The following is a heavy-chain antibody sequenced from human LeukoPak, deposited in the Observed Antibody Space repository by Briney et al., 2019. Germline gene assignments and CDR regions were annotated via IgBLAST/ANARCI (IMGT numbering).Heavy chain of an antibody. CDR2: INHSGST. J-gene: IGHJ4*02. V-gene: IGHV4-34*01. Sequence: SETLSLTCTVSGGSITNYSWSWIRQPPGKGLEWIGEINHSGSTNYNPSLKSRVTISVDTSKNQFSLKLNSVTAADTAVFYCARGPHFYDTSDSFDFWGQGTLVTVSS. D-gene: IGHD3-22*01. CDR1: GGSITNYS. CDR3: ARGPHFYDTSDSFDF.